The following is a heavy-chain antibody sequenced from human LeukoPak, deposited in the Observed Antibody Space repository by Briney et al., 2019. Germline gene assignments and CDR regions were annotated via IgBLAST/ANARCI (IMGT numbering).Heavy chain of an antibody. D-gene: IGHD3-10*01. CDR3: ARDPNVSLWFGELSGWFDP. CDR2: ISAYSGNT. Sequence: ASVKVSCKASGYTFTSYGISWVRQAPGQGLEWMGRISAYSGNTNYAQKLQGRVTMTTDTSTSTAYMELRSLRSDDTAVYYCARDPNVSLWFGELSGWFDPWGQGTLVTVSS. J-gene: IGHJ5*02. V-gene: IGHV1-18*01. CDR1: GYTFTSYG.